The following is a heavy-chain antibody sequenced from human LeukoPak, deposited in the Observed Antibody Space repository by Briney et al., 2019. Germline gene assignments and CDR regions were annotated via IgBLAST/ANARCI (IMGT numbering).Heavy chain of an antibody. CDR3: AKAPRWFSSSSGDY. Sequence: GGSLRLSCAASGFTFSSYAMSWVRQAPGKGLEWVSAISGSGGSTYYADSVKGRFTISRDNSKNTLYLQMNSLRAEDTAVYYCAKAPRWFSSSSGDYWGQGTLVTVSS. D-gene: IGHD6-6*01. CDR2: ISGSGGST. V-gene: IGHV3-23*01. CDR1: GFTFSSYA. J-gene: IGHJ4*02.